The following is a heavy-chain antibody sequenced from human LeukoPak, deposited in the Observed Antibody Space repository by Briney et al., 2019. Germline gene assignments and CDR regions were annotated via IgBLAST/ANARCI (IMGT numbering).Heavy chain of an antibody. V-gene: IGHV1-8*01. J-gene: IGHJ4*02. CDR2: MNPNSGNT. CDR1: GYTFTSYD. Sequence: ASVKVSCKASGYTFTSYDINWVRQATGQGLEWMGWMNPNSGNTGYAQKMQGRVITSTNTSIHTAYMELSRRRSEDPAVYYCARGGGGVAVAGRDFDCWGQGTLVTVPS. D-gene: IGHD6-19*01. CDR3: ARGGGGVAVAGRDFDC.